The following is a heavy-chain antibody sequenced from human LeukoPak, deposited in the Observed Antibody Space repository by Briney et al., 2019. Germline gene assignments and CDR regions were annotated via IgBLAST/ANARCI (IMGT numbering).Heavy chain of an antibody. CDR3: AKVLPPLRPYGMDV. D-gene: IGHD4-17*01. CDR2: ISYDGSNK. V-gene: IGHV3-30*18. CDR1: GFTFSSYG. J-gene: IGHJ6*02. Sequence: GGSLRLSCAASGFTFSSYGMHWVRQAPGKGLEWVAVISYDGSNKYYADSVKGRFTISRDNSKNTLYLQMSSLRAEDTAVYYCAKVLPPLRPYGMDVWGQGTTVTVSS.